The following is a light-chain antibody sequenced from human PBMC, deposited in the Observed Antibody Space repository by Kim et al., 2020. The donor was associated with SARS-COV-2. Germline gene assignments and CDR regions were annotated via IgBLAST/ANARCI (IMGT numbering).Light chain of an antibody. CDR2: AVS. Sequence: QSIPISRTGTRRDVAGYEVVAWYQQHPGKANKLMIYAVSRRPSGVPNLFSGSTPGKTASLTVSGLQAADEAEYYCSSYGGSNNFGVFGGGTKLTVL. CDR1: RRDVAGYEV. J-gene: IGLJ2*01. CDR3: SSYGGSNNFGV. V-gene: IGLV2-8*01.